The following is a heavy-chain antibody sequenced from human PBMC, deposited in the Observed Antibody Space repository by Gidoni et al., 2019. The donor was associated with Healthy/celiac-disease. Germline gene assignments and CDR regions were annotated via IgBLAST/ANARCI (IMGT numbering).Heavy chain of an antibody. Sequence: QVQLQQWGAGLLKPSATLSLTCAVYAGSFSGYYWGCIRQPPWKGLEWIVEINHSGSTNYNPSLKSRVTISVDTSKNQFSLKLSSVTAADTAVYYCAREGGIAYILRFDYWGQGTLVTVSA. D-gene: IGHD2-21*01. CDR3: AREGGIAYILRFDY. CDR2: INHSGST. J-gene: IGHJ4*02. V-gene: IGHV4-34*01. CDR1: AGSFSGYY.